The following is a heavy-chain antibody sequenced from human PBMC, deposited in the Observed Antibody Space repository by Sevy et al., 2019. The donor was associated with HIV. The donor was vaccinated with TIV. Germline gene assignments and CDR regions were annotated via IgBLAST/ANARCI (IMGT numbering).Heavy chain of an antibody. D-gene: IGHD2-15*01. CDR3: ARRRRVVVVVAATTPFDY. V-gene: IGHV4-39*01. CDR1: GGSISSSSYY. Sequence: SETLSLTCTVSGGSISSSSYYWGWIRQPPGKGLEWIGRIYYSGSTYYNPSLKSRVIISVDTSKNQFSLKLSSLTAADTAVYYCARRRRVVVVVAATTPFDYWGQGTLVTVSS. CDR2: IYYSGST. J-gene: IGHJ4*02.